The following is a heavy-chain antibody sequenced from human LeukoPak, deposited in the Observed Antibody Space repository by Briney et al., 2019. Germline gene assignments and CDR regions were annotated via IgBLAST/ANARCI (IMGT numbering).Heavy chain of an antibody. V-gene: IGHV3-21*01. CDR1: GFTFSSYN. CDR3: ARDYVAAAGTDYFYYYGMDV. CDR2: ISVSSTYT. Sequence: GGSLRLSCAASGFTFSSYNMNWVRQAPGKGLEGVSSISVSSTYTFYAASVKGRFTISRDNAKNSLYLQMNSLRAEDTAVYYCARDYVAAAGTDYFYYYGMDVWGQGTTVTVSS. J-gene: IGHJ6*02. D-gene: IGHD6-13*01.